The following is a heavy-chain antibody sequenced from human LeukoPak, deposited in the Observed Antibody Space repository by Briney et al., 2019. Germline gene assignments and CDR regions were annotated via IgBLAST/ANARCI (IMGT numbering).Heavy chain of an antibody. D-gene: IGHD3-3*01. CDR1: GYTFTGYY. J-gene: IGHJ6*03. CDR3: ARDYLPTRDFWSGYYYYYYYYMDV. Sequence: ASVKVSCKASGYTFTGYYMHWVRQAPGQGLEWMGWISAYNGNTNYAQKLQGRVTMTTDTSTSTAYMELRSLRSDDTAAYYCARDYLPTRDFWSGYYYYYYYYMDVWGKGTTVTVSS. V-gene: IGHV1-18*04. CDR2: ISAYNGNT.